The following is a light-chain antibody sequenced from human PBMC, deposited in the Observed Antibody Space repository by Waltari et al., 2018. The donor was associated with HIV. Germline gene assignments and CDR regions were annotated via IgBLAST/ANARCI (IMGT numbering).Light chain of an antibody. J-gene: IGLJ1*01. CDR3: CSYAGSSTVYV. Sequence: QSALTQPASVSGSPGQSITISCTGTSSDVGSYNLVSWYQQHPGKAPKLMIYEGSKRPSGGANRCSGCKSGNTASLTISGLQAEDEADYYCCSYAGSSTVYVFGTGTKVTVL. CDR2: EGS. CDR1: SSDVGSYNL. V-gene: IGLV2-23*01.